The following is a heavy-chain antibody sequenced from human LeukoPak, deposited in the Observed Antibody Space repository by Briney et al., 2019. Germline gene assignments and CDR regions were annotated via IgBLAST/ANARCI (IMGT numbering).Heavy chain of an antibody. CDR1: GGSISSGDYY. CDR3: ARLIAADPQLDS. V-gene: IGHV4-30-2*01. CDR2: IHHSGDT. D-gene: IGHD6-13*01. J-gene: IGHJ4*02. Sequence: NPSETLSLTCTVSGGSISSGDYYWSWIRQPPGKGLEWIGYIHHSGDTYQNLSLKSRVTVPSDGSKNQFYLKLSSVTAADTAVYYCARLIAADPQLDSWGQGTLVTVSS.